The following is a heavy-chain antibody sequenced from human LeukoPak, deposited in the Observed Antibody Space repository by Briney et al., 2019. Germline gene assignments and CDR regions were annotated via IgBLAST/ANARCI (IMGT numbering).Heavy chain of an antibody. CDR1: GFTFSTFP. CDR2: ISHDGRDT. J-gene: IGHJ6*03. CDR3: ARVGRVSIYPSYMDV. Sequence: GGSLRLSCEASGFTFSTFPMHWVRQTPDKRLEWVAVISHDGRDTYYADSVKGRFTISRDNSKNILYLQMNSLSPEDTAVVYCARVGRVSIYPSYMDVWGKGTTVIVSS. V-gene: IGHV3-30*04. D-gene: IGHD6-6*01.